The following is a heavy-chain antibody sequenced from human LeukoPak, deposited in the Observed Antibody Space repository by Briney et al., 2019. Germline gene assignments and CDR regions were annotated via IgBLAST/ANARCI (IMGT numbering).Heavy chain of an antibody. CDR1: GGTFSSYA. CDR3: ARDWGSTVTHPWYFDL. J-gene: IGHJ2*01. CDR2: IIPILGIA. Sequence: ASVKVSCKASGGTFSSYAISWVRQAPGQGLEWMGRIIPILGIANYAQKFQGRVTITADKSTSTAYMELSSLRSEDTAVYYCARDWGSTVTHPWYFDLWGRGTLVTVSS. V-gene: IGHV1-69*04. D-gene: IGHD4-11*01.